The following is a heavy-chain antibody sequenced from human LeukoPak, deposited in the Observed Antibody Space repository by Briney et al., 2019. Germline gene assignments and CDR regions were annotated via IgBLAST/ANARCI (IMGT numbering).Heavy chain of an antibody. V-gene: IGHV4-39*01. CDR2: IYYSGST. D-gene: IGHD5-24*01. J-gene: IGHJ4*02. CDR3: ARRRDGYNEDFFDY. Sequence: SSETLSLTCTVSGGSITSSTYYWGWIRQPPGKGLEWIGNIYYSGSTHYNPSLKSRVTISVDTPRNQFSLKLNSVTAADTAVYYCARRRDGYNEDFFDYWGQGTLVTVSS. CDR1: GGSITSSTYY.